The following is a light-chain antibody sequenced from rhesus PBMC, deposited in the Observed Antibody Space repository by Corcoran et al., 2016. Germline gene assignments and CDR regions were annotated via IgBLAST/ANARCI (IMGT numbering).Light chain of an antibody. V-gene: IGKV1-74*01. CDR2: KAS. CDR3: QHGYGTPLT. J-gene: IGKJ4*01. CDR1: ENVNNF. Sequence: DIQMTQSPSSLSASVGDRVTITCRASENVNNFLNWYQQKPGKAPQLLIYKASTLQSGVPSRFSGSGSGTDYTFTISSLQPEDGATYYCQHGYGTPLTFGGGTKVEMK.